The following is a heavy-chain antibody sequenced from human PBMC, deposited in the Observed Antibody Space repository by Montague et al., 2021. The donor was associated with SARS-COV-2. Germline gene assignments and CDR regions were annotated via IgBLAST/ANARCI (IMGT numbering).Heavy chain of an antibody. V-gene: IGHV3-74*01. Sequence: SLRLSCAASGFTFRSYWMHWVRQVPGRGLVWVSRIRPDVTSTHXXXSXXXRFIISRDNAKNTLSLEMTNLRVDDTAIYFCVRPLWFGDSDYYFESWGQGTLVSVSS. D-gene: IGHD3-10*01. CDR2: IRPDVTST. J-gene: IGHJ4*02. CDR3: VRPLWFGDSDYYFES. CDR1: GFTFRSYW.